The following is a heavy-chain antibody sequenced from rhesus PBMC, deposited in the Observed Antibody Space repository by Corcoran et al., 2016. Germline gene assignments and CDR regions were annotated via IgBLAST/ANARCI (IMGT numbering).Heavy chain of an antibody. CDR1: GFTFSSYA. CDR3: ARSLFGPSHNSLDV. J-gene: IGHJ5-2*02. CDR2: IGPGGTT. D-gene: IGHD3-3*01. Sequence: EVQLVESGGGLVQPGGSLRLSCAASGFTFSSYAMQWVHQAPGKGLGWVSAIGPGGTTYYADAVKGRYTISRDNAKSSLYLQMDSLRAEDTAVYYCARSLFGPSHNSLDVWGRGVLVTVSS. V-gene: IGHV3-72*01.